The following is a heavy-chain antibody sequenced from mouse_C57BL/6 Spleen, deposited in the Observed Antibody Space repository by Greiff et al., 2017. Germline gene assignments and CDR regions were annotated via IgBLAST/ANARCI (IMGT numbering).Heavy chain of an antibody. J-gene: IGHJ1*03. D-gene: IGHD1-1*01. Sequence: VQLVESGPGLVQPSQSLSITCTVSGFSLTSYGVHWVRQSPGKGLEWLGVIWSGGSTDYNAAFISRLSISKDNSKSQVFFKMNSLQADDTAIYYCARGGYGSSYEYFDVWGTGTTVTVSS. V-gene: IGHV2-2*01. CDR2: IWSGGST. CDR1: GFSLTSYG. CDR3: ARGGYGSSYEYFDV.